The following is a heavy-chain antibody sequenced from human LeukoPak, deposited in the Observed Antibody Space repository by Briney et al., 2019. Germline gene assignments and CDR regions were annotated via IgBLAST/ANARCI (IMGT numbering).Heavy chain of an antibody. Sequence: GASVKVSYKASGYTFTSYGISWVRQAPGQGLEWMGWISAYNGNTNYAQKLQGRVTMTTDTSTSTAYMELRSLRSDDTAVYYCARDPEFSSGWTPLLNYMDVWGKGTTVTVSS. D-gene: IGHD6-19*01. CDR1: GYTFTSYG. CDR3: ARDPEFSSGWTPLLNYMDV. V-gene: IGHV1-18*01. CDR2: ISAYNGNT. J-gene: IGHJ6*03.